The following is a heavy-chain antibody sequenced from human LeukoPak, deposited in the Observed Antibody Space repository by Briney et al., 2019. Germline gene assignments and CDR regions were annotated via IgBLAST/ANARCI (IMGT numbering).Heavy chain of an antibody. CDR2: INPIGGNT. V-gene: IGHV1-46*01. J-gene: IGHJ4*02. Sequence: ASVKVSCKASGGTFSTYAISWVRQAPGQGLEWMGIINPIGGNTNYAQRFKGRVTMTRDTSTSTGYLELSRLRSENTEMYYCARDRTHYYERSGYYSRWEYWGQGTLVTVPS. CDR1: GGTFSTYA. D-gene: IGHD3-22*01. CDR3: ARDRTHYYERSGYYSRWEY.